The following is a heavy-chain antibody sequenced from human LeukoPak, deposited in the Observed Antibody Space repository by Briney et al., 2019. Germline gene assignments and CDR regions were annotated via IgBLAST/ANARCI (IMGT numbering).Heavy chain of an antibody. D-gene: IGHD2-2*02. CDR2: ISYDGSNK. CDR1: GFTFSSYA. V-gene: IGHV3-30-3*01. J-gene: IGHJ6*02. Sequence: GGSLRLSCAASGFTFSSYAMHWVRQAPGKGLEWVAVISYDGSNKYYADSVKGRFTISRDNSKNTLYLQMNSLRAEDTAVYYCARTIVVVPAAIWYATPPENGMDVWGQGTTVTVSS. CDR3: ARTIVVVPAAIWYATPPENGMDV.